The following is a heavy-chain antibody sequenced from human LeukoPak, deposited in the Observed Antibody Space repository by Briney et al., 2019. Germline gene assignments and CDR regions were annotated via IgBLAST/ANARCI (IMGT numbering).Heavy chain of an antibody. J-gene: IGHJ3*02. V-gene: IGHV1-18*01. D-gene: IGHD6-13*01. Sequence: ASVKVSCKASGYTFTSYGISWVRQAPGLGLEWMGWISAYNGNTNYAQKLQGRVTMTTDTSTSTAYMELRSLRSDDTAVYYCARSAAGTAGDAFDIWGQGTMVTVSS. CDR1: GYTFTSYG. CDR2: ISAYNGNT. CDR3: ARSAAGTAGDAFDI.